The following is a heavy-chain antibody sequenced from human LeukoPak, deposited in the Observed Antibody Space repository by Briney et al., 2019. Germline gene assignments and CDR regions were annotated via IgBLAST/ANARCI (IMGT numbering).Heavy chain of an antibody. CDR1: GFIFSSYN. J-gene: IGHJ4*02. Sequence: GGSLRLSCAASGFIFSSYNMNWVRQAPGKGLEWVSSISTSSSYIYYADSVKGRFTISRDNAKNSLYLQMNSLRAEDTAVYYCAKAPGVGSSSWYSDYFDYWGQGTLVTVSS. D-gene: IGHD6-13*01. CDR3: AKAPGVGSSSWYSDYFDY. CDR2: ISTSSSYI. V-gene: IGHV3-21*04.